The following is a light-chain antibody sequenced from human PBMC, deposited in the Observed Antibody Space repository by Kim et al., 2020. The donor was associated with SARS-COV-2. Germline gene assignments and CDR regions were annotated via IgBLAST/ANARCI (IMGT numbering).Light chain of an antibody. CDR3: QQYSTYSRT. Sequence: AAGGDRVTITWRARQSIDTWLAWYQKRLGKAPSLLIYKASTLERGVPSRFSGSGSGTEFTLTSGCLQPDDFATYYCQQYSTYSRTFGQGTKVDIK. CDR1: QSIDTW. J-gene: IGKJ1*01. V-gene: IGKV1-5*03. CDR2: KAS.